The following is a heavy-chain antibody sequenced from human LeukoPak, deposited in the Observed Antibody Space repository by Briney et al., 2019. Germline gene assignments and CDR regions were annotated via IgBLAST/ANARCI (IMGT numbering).Heavy chain of an antibody. J-gene: IGHJ4*02. CDR2: ISSSGSTI. V-gene: IGHV3-11*01. CDR1: GFTFSDYY. D-gene: IGHD6-6*01. CDR3: AKAIYEYSSSSGFDY. Sequence: GGSLRLSRAASGFTFSDYYMSWIRQAPGKGLEWVSYISSSGSTIYYADSVKGRFTISRDNAKNSLYLQMNSLRAEDTALYYCAKAIYEYSSSSGFDYWGQGTLVTVSS.